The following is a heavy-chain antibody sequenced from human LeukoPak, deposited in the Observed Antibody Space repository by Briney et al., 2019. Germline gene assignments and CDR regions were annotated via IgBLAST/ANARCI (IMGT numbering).Heavy chain of an antibody. V-gene: IGHV1-8*03. CDR2: MNPNSGNT. J-gene: IGHJ6*03. CDR1: GYTFTSYD. D-gene: IGHD6-13*01. CDR3: ARGLYSSSWYRADYYYYYMDV. Sequence: ASVKVSCKASGYTFTSYDINWVRQATGQGLEWMGWMNPNSGNTGYAQKVQGRVTITRNTSISTAYMELSSLRSEDTAVYYCARGLYSSSWYRADYYYYYMDVWGKGTTVTVSS.